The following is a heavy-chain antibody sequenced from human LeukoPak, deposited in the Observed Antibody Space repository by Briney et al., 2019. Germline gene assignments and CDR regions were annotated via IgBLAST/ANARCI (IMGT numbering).Heavy chain of an antibody. V-gene: IGHV3-11*06. CDR1: GFTFSDYY. J-gene: IGHJ5*02. D-gene: IGHD3-22*01. Sequence: PGGSLRLSCAASGFTFSDYYMSWIRQAPGKGLEWVSYISSSSSYTNYADSVKGRFTISRDNAKNSLYLQMNSLRGEDTAVYYCARTGGDPYYYDSSGYTDDNWFDPWGQGTLVTVSS. CDR3: ARTGGDPYYYDSSGYTDDNWFDP. CDR2: ISSSSSYT.